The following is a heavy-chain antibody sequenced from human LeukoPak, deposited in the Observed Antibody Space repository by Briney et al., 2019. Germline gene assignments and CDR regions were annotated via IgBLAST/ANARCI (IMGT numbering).Heavy chain of an antibody. CDR1: GGSMSSYY. Sequence: SETLSLTCTVSGGSMSSYYWSWIRQPPGKGLEWIGRVYSSGSTDYNPSLKSRLSISVDTSKIQFSLRLSSVTVADTAVYYCARTPLRGATFFTSYPNWFDTWGQGTLVTVSS. CDR2: VYSSGST. CDR3: ARTPLRGATFFTSYPNWFDT. J-gene: IGHJ5*02. V-gene: IGHV4-59*08. D-gene: IGHD3-10*01.